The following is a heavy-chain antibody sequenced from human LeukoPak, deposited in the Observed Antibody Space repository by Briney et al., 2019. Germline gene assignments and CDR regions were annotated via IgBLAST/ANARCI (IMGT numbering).Heavy chain of an antibody. Sequence: ASVKVSCKASGYTFTSYYMHWVRQAPGQGLEWMGWISVYNGNTNYAQKLQGRVTMTTDTSTSTAYMELRSLRSDDTAVYYCARDTKRSRARWENLGFDPWGQGTLVTVSS. D-gene: IGHD1-26*01. J-gene: IGHJ5*02. V-gene: IGHV1-18*04. CDR2: ISVYNGNT. CDR1: GYTFTSYY. CDR3: ARDTKRSRARWENLGFDP.